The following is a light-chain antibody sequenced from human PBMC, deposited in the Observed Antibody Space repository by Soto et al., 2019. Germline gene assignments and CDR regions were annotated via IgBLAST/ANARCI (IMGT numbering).Light chain of an antibody. CDR1: QSVSNNY. Sequence: EIVLTQSPGTLSSSPGERATLYCRASQSVSNNYLAWYQQKPGQAPRLLIYGASNRATGIPDRFSGSGSGTDFTLTISRLEPEDFAVYYCQQYGSSGTFGQGTKVDI. CDR2: GAS. CDR3: QQYGSSGT. V-gene: IGKV3-20*01. J-gene: IGKJ1*01.